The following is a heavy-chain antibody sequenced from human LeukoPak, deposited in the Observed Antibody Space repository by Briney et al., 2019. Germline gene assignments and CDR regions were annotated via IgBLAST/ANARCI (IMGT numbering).Heavy chain of an antibody. CDR2: ISGSGGST. CDR1: GFTFSSYA. CDR3: ARGRYYDNSVYYYFDY. J-gene: IGHJ4*02. D-gene: IGHD3-22*01. Sequence: PGGSLRLSCAASGFTFSSYAMSWVRQAPGTGLAWVSAISGSGGSTYYADSVKGRFTISRDTSKNTLYLQMNSLRAEDTAVYYCARGRYYDNSVYYYFDYWGQGTPVTVSS. V-gene: IGHV3-23*01.